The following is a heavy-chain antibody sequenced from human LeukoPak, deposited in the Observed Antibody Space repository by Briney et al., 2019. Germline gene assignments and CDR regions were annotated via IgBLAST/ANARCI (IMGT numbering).Heavy chain of an antibody. CDR3: ATSMGWGNVDY. D-gene: IGHD1-26*01. CDR2: IYYSGST. CDR1: GGSISSYY. J-gene: IGHJ4*02. V-gene: IGHV4-59*01. Sequence: SETLSLTCTVSGGSISSYYWSWIRQPPGKGLEWIGYIYYSGSTNYNPSLKSRVTISVDTSKNQFSLKLSSVTAADTAVYYCATSMGWGNVDYWGQGTLVTVSS.